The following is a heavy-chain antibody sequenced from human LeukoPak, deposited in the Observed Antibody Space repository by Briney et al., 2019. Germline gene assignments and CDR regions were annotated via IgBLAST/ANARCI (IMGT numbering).Heavy chain of an antibody. CDR2: NNPNSGGT. CDR3: ARISPPDAPLKADSSGPDYWYFDL. J-gene: IGHJ2*01. CDR1: GYTFTGYY. V-gene: IGHV1-2*02. D-gene: IGHD3-22*01. Sequence: ASVKVSCKASGYTFTGYYMHWVRQAPGQGLEWMGWNNPNSGGTNYAQKFQGRVTMTRDTSISTAYMELSRLRSDDTAVYYCARISPPDAPLKADSSGPDYWYFDLWGRGTLVTVSS.